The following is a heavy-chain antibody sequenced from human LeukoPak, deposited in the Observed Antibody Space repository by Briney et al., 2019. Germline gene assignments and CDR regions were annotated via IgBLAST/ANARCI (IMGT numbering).Heavy chain of an antibody. CDR1: GFTFSSYA. D-gene: IGHD4-17*01. CDR3: ARDPPGDYYYYGMDV. V-gene: IGHV3-30-3*01. Sequence: GGSLRLSCAASGFTFSSYAMHWVRHAPGKGLERVAVISYDGSNKYYADSVKGRFTISRDNSKNTLYLQMNSLRAEDTAVYYCARDPPGDYYYYGMDVWGQGTTVTVSS. CDR2: ISYDGSNK. J-gene: IGHJ6*02.